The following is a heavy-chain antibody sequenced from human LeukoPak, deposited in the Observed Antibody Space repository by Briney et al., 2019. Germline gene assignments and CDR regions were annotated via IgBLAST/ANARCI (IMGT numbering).Heavy chain of an antibody. CDR1: GLTFSSYG. D-gene: IGHD6-19*01. J-gene: IGHJ4*02. V-gene: IGHV3-30*18. CDR3: AKDRPPYSSGWYYFDY. CDR2: ISYDGSNK. Sequence: PGRSLRLSCAASGLTFSSYGMHWVRQAPGKGLEWVAVISYDGSNKYYADSVKGRFTISRDNSKNTLYLQMNSLRAEDTAVYYCAKDRPPYSSGWYYFDYWGQGTLVTVSS.